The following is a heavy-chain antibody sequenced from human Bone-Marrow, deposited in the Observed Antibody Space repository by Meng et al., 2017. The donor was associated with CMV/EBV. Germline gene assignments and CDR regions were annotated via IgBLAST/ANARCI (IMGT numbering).Heavy chain of an antibody. D-gene: IGHD7-27*01. CDR2: IKSKIDGGTS. CDR1: GFTFSNAW. CDR3: STDWGRDP. V-gene: IGHV3-15*01. Sequence: GESLKISCAASGFTFSNAWMSWVRQAPGKGLEWVGRIKSKIDGGTSEYAAPVKGRFTISRDDSKSMLYLQMNSLRAEDTAVYYCSTDWGRDPWGQGTLVIVSS. J-gene: IGHJ5*02.